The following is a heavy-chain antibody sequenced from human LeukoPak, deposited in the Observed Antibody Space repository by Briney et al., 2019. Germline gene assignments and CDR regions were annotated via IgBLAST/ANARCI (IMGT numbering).Heavy chain of an antibody. D-gene: IGHD4-17*01. CDR2: IYYSGST. J-gene: IGHJ4*02. Sequence: SETLSLTCTVSGGSISSYYWSWIRQPPGKGLEWIGYIYYSGSTNYNPSLKSRVTISVDTSKNQFSLKLSSVTAADTAVYYCARDPTTVTTIFDSWGQGTLVTVSS. V-gene: IGHV4-59*12. CDR1: GGSISSYY. CDR3: ARDPTTVTTIFDS.